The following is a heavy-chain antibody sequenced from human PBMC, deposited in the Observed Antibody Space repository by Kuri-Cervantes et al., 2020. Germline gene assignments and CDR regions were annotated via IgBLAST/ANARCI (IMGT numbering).Heavy chain of an antibody. V-gene: IGHV4-34*01. J-gene: IGHJ3*02. CDR2: INHSGST. CDR1: GGSFSGYY. Sequence: ESLKISCAVYGGSFSGYYWSWIRQPPGKGLEWIGEINHSGSTNYNPSLKSRVTISVDTSKNQFSLKLSSVTAADTAVYYCARKGNYGDYFYAFDIWGQGTMVTVSS. CDR3: ARKGNYGDYFYAFDI. D-gene: IGHD4-17*01.